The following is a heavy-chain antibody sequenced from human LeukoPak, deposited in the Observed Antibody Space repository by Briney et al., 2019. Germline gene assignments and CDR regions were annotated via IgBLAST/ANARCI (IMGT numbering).Heavy chain of an antibody. V-gene: IGHV3-30*04. D-gene: IGHD6-13*01. CDR2: ISYDATNK. J-gene: IGHJ6*03. Sequence: GGSLRLSCAASGFTFSNNAMHWVRQAPGKGLEWVALISYDATNKYYGDSVKGRFTISRDNSKNTLYLQMNSLRVEDTAVYYCARDAGHYIYFYFMDVWGKGTTVTVSS. CDR3: ARDAGHYIYFYFMDV. CDR1: GFTFSNNA.